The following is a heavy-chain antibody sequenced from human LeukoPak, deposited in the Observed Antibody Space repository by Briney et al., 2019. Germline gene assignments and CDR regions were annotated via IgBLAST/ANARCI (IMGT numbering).Heavy chain of an antibody. CDR2: ISGSGGST. V-gene: IGHV3-23*01. D-gene: IGHD2-21*01. Sequence: GGSLRLSCAASGFTFSSYAMSWVRQAPGKGLEWVSAISGSGGSTYYADSVKGRFTISRDNSKNALYLQMNSLRAEDTAVYYCAKDLKVIKNAVVPPFDYWGQGTLVTVSS. CDR3: AKDLKVIKNAVVPPFDY. J-gene: IGHJ4*02. CDR1: GFTFSSYA.